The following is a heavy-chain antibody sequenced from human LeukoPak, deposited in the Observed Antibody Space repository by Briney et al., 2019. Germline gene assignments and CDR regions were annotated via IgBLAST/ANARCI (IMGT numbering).Heavy chain of an antibody. CDR2: IIPIFGTA. CDR1: GGTFSSYA. V-gene: IGHV1-69*05. D-gene: IGHD5-24*01. Sequence: SVKVSCKASGGTFSSYAISWVRQAPGQGLEWMGGIIPIFGTANYAQKFQGRVTITTDESTSTAYMELSSLRSEDTAVYYCAGGVPSGYNFPRFDYWGQGTLVTVSS. J-gene: IGHJ4*02. CDR3: AGGVPSGYNFPRFDY.